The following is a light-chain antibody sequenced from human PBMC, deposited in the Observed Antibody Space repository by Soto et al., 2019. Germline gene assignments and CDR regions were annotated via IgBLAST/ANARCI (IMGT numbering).Light chain of an antibody. CDR3: SSYTGTNNFGV. J-gene: IGLJ1*01. CDR1: SSNIGGGYD. Sequence: QSVLTQPPSVSGAPGQRVTISCTGSSSNIGGGYDVHWYQQLPGTAPKLVIYGVRKRPSGVPDRFSGSKSGNTASLTVSGLQAEDEADYYCSSYTGTNNFGVFGPGTKVTVL. V-gene: IGLV1-40*01. CDR2: GVR.